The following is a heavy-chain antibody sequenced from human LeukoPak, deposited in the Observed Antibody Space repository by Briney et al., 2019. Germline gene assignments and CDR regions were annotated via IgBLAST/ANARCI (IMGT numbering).Heavy chain of an antibody. CDR2: IYYSGST. CDR3: ARQGTAALFDY. J-gene: IGHJ4*02. Sequence: SETLSLTCTVSGGSISSSSYYWGWIRQPPGKGLEWIGYIYYSGSTNYNPSLKSRVTISVDTSKNQFSLKLSSVTAADTAVYYCARQGTAALFDYWGQGTLVTVSS. V-gene: IGHV4-61*05. CDR1: GGSISSSSYY. D-gene: IGHD1-14*01.